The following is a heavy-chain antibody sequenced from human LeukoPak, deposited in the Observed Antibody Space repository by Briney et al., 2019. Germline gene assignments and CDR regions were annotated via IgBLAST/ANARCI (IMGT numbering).Heavy chain of an antibody. J-gene: IGHJ5*02. Sequence: SETLSLTCAVYGGSFSGYYWSWIRQPPGKGLEWIGEINHSGSTNYNPSLKSRVTISVDTSKNQFSLKLSSVTAADTAVYYCAIRIAVAGTLSWFDPWGQGTLLTVSS. CDR2: INHSGST. V-gene: IGHV4-34*01. D-gene: IGHD6-19*01. CDR1: GGSFSGYY. CDR3: AIRIAVAGTLSWFDP.